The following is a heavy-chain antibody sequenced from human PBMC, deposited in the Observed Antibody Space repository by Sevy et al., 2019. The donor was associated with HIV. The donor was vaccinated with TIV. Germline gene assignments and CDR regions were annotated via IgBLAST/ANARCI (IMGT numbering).Heavy chain of an antibody. V-gene: IGHV3-11*01. CDR2: ISSSGSTI. CDR1: GFTFSDYY. CDR3: ASWARNIVVVPAAIDSVDY. D-gene: IGHD2-2*01. Sequence: GGSLRLSCAASGFTFSDYYMSWIRQAPGKGLEWVSYISSSGSTIYYADSVKGRFTISRDNAKNSLYLQMNSLRAEDTAVYYCASWARNIVVVPAAIDSVDYRGQGTLVTVSS. J-gene: IGHJ4*02.